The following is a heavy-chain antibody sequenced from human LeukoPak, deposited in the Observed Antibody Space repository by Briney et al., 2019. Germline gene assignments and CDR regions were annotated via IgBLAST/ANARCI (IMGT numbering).Heavy chain of an antibody. D-gene: IGHD4-23*01. J-gene: IGHJ6*04. V-gene: IGHV5-51*01. CDR2: VYPGDSHP. Sequence: GVSLKISCKGSGYSFTNNHIDWVRQMPGKGLERMGIVYPGDSHPRYSPSFEGQVTISVDKSINTAYLQWSSLKASDTATYYCARDGSYGGIDYHYAMDVWGKGTTVTVSS. CDR3: ARDGSYGGIDYHYAMDV. CDR1: GYSFTNNH.